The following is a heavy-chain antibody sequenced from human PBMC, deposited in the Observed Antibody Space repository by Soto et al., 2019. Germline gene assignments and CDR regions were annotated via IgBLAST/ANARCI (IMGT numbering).Heavy chain of an antibody. Sequence: QVQLVESGGGVVQPGRSLRLSCAASGFIFSSFAMHWVRQAPGKGLEWVALISYSGDNEYYADSVKGRFTISRDNSMNPLYLQMNHLRAEDTAVYYCARERGYDSSGYFYLWGQGTLVTVSS. CDR1: GFIFSSFA. J-gene: IGHJ4*02. V-gene: IGHV3-30-3*01. CDR3: ARERGYDSSGYFYL. CDR2: ISYSGDNE. D-gene: IGHD3-22*01.